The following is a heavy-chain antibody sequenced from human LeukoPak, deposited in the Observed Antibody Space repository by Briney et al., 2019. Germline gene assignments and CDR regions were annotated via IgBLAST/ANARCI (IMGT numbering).Heavy chain of an antibody. CDR3: ARSRGDYERGYFDY. Sequence: GGSLRLSCAASGFTFSSYSMNWVRQAPGKGLEWVSSISSSSSYIYYADSVKGRFTISRDNAKNSLYLQMNSLRAEDTAVYYCARSRGDYERGYFDYWGQGTLVTVSS. CDR2: ISSSSSYI. D-gene: IGHD4-17*01. CDR1: GFTFSSYS. J-gene: IGHJ4*02. V-gene: IGHV3-21*01.